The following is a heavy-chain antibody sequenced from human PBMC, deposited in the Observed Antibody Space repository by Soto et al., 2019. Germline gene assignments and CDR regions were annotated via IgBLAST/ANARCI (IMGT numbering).Heavy chain of an antibody. D-gene: IGHD2-21*02. J-gene: IGHJ6*02. CDR2: IQNRWTT. CDR3: ARDLWGYCGTDCYPLDV. V-gene: IGHV4-59*01. CDR1: GGSISSYY. Sequence: SETLSLTCTVSGGSISSYYWSWIRQPPGKGLEWIGQIQNRWTTTYNPSLKSRVTISVDTSKNQFSLKLTSVTAADTAVYYCARDLWGYCGTDCYPLDVWGQGTTVT.